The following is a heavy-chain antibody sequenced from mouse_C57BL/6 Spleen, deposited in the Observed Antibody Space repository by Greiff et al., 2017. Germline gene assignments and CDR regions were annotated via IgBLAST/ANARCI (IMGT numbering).Heavy chain of an antibody. J-gene: IGHJ4*01. CDR2: INPSSGYT. CDR3: ARKAYYDAMDY. CDR1: GYTFTSYT. D-gene: IGHD2-10*01. Sequence: VQLQESGAELARPGASVKMSCKASGYTFTSYTMHWVKQRPGQGLEWIGYINPSSGYTKYNQKFKDKATLTADKSSSTAYMQLSSLTSEDSAVYYCARKAYYDAMDYWGQGTSVTVSS. V-gene: IGHV1-4*01.